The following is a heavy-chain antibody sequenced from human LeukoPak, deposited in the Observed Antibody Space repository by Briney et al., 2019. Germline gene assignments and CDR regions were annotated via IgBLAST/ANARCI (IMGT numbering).Heavy chain of an antibody. D-gene: IGHD6-6*01. CDR3: ARGGIAARRSAFDI. CDR2: IIPILGIA. V-gene: IGHV1-69*10. Sequence: GASVTVSCKASGGTFSIYAISWVRQAPGQGLEWMGGIIPILGIANYAQKFQGRVTITADKSTSTVYMELSSLRSEDTAVYYCARGGIAARRSAFDIWGQGTMVTVSS. J-gene: IGHJ3*02. CDR1: GGTFSIYA.